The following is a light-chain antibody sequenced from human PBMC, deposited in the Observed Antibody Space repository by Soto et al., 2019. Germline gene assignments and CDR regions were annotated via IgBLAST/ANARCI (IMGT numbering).Light chain of an antibody. J-gene: IGKJ1*01. Sequence: EIVLTQSPGTLSLSPGERATLSCRASQSVSNNYLAWYQQKPGQAPRLLIYGASNRATGIPDRFSGSGSGTEFTLTLSSLQSEDFAVYYCQQYGSSGTFGQGTKVDNK. CDR1: QSVSNNY. CDR2: GAS. CDR3: QQYGSSGT. V-gene: IGKV3-20*01.